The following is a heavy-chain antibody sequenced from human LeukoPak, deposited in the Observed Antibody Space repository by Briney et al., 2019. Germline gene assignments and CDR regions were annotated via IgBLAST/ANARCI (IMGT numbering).Heavy chain of an antibody. CDR1: GFTFSSYG. D-gene: IGHD6-13*01. CDR2: IWYDGNNK. CDR3: AKDRSASAAAGLDY. V-gene: IGHV3-33*06. Sequence: GGSLRLSCAASGFTFSSYGMHWVRQAPGKGLEWVAVIWYDGNNKYYADSVKGRFTISRDNSKNTLYLQMSSLRAEDTAVYYCAKDRSASAAAGLDYWGQGTLVTVSS. J-gene: IGHJ4*02.